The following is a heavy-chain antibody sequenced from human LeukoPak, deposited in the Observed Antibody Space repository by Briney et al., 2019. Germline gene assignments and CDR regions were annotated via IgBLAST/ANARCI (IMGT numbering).Heavy chain of an antibody. J-gene: IGHJ4*02. V-gene: IGHV4-59*08. CDR2: IHYSGST. Sequence: SETLSLTCSVSGGSISSYYWSWIRQPPGKGLEWIGYIHYSGSTNSNPSLKSRVTISVDTSKNQFSLKLSSVTAADTAVYYCARHSSSYGSPYFDYWGQGTLVTVSS. CDR3: ARHSSSYGSPYFDY. CDR1: GGSISSYY. D-gene: IGHD5-18*01.